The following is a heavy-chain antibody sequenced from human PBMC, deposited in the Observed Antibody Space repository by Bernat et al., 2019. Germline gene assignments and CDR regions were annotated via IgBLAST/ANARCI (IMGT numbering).Heavy chain of an antibody. Sequence: QVQLVESGGGVVQPGRSLRLSCAASGFTFSSYGMHWVRQAPGKGLEWVAVISYDGSNKYYADSVKGRFTISRDNSKNTLYLQMNRLRAEDTAVYYCAKDPRLWFRESDPAYYMDVWGKGTTVTVSS. J-gene: IGHJ6*03. CDR2: ISYDGSNK. V-gene: IGHV3-30*18. D-gene: IGHD3-10*01. CDR1: GFTFSSYG. CDR3: AKDPRLWFRESDPAYYMDV.